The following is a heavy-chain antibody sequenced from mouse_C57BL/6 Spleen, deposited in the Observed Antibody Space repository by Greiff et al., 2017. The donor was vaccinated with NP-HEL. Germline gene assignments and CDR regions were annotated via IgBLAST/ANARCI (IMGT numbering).Heavy chain of an antibody. V-gene: IGHV1-82*01. CDR2: IYPGDGDT. J-gene: IGHJ4*01. D-gene: IGHD2-4*01. CDR3: ARDDYDGAYYAMDY. Sequence: VQLQQSGPELVKPGASVKISCKASGYAFSSSWMNWVKQRPGKGLEWIGRIYPGDGDTNYNGKFKGKATLTADKSSSTAYMQLSSLTSEDSAVYFCARDDYDGAYYAMDYWGQGTSVTVSS. CDR1: GYAFSSSW.